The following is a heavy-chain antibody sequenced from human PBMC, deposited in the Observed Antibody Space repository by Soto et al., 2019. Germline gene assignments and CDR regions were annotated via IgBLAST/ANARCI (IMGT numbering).Heavy chain of an antibody. V-gene: IGHV1-3*01. J-gene: IGHJ4*02. CDR2: INAGNGNT. Sequence: ASVKVSCKASGYTFTSYAMHWVRQAPGQRLEWMGWINAGNGNTKYSQKFQGRVSITRDTSASTAYMELSSLRSEDTAVCYCARGERYYYDTSGYFGFDYWGQGTLVTSPQ. CDR3: ARGERYYYDTSGYFGFDY. CDR1: GYTFTSYA. D-gene: IGHD3-22*01.